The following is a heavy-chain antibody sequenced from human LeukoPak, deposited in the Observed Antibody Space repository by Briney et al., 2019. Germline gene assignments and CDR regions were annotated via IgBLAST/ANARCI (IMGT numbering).Heavy chain of an antibody. CDR3: ARDNPTIYDFWSGRNWFDP. CDR2: IYYSGST. V-gene: IGHV4-59*01. CDR1: GGSISSYY. Sequence: PSETLSLTCTVSGGSISSYYWSWIRQPAGKGLEWIGYIYYSGSTNYNPSLKSRVTISVDTTKNQFSLKLSSVTAADTAVYYCARDNPTIYDFWSGRNWFDPRGQGTLVTVSS. D-gene: IGHD3-3*01. J-gene: IGHJ5*02.